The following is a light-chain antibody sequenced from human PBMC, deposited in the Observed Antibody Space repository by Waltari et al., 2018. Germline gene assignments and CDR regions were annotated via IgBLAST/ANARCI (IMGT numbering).Light chain of an antibody. CDR3: AAWDISLNNLL. CDR2: YDD. Sequence: QSALTQPPSVSGAPRQRVTISCSGTSSNIGDSAVNWYQQLPGKPPKLVSYYDDLVPSGVSDRFSGSKSGSSASLAISGLQSEDEAVYFCAAWDISLNNLLFGGGTKLTVL. J-gene: IGLJ2*01. CDR1: SSNIGDSA. V-gene: IGLV1-36*01.